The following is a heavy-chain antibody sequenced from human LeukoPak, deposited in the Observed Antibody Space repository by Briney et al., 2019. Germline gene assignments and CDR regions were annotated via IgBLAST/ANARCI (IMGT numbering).Heavy chain of an antibody. CDR1: GGSISSSAYH. CDR3: ARLGAWIQLSQGYLDL. CDR2: INYGGNT. D-gene: IGHD5-18*01. Sequence: SETLSLTCTVSGGSISSSAYHWGWIRQPPGKGLEWIGTINYGGNTYYNLSLKSRVIIFLDTSKNQFSLKLSSVTAADTAVYYCARLGAWIQLSQGYLDLWGRGTLVTVSS. V-gene: IGHV4-39*01. J-gene: IGHJ2*01.